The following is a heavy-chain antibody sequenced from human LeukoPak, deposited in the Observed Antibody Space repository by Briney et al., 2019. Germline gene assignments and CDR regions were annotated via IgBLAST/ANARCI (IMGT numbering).Heavy chain of an antibody. V-gene: IGHV1-8*01. J-gene: IGHJ4*02. Sequence: ASVKVCCTASGYTFTSYDINLMRQATGQGLEWMGWMSPDSGNTGDAQKFQGSVTMTRTTSISTAYMELSSLISEDTAVYYRAKGADPYYYDSSGSPGVVYWGQGTLVTVSS. CDR1: GYTFTSYD. CDR2: MSPDSGNT. CDR3: AKGADPYYYDSSGSPGVVY. D-gene: IGHD3-22*01.